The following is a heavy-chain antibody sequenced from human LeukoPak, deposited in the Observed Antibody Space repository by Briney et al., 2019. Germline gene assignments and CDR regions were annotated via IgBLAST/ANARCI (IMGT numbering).Heavy chain of an antibody. CDR2: IRSSGNYI. D-gene: IGHD6-13*01. CDR1: RFTFSSYS. Sequence: GGPLRLSCAASRFTFSSYSMNGVRQAPGKGLEWVSSIRSSGNYIYYADSVKGRFTIPRDNAKNSLYLQMNSLRAEDTAVYYCARDSIQQQLVLEDRGYPYYFEHWGQGTLVTVSS. CDR3: ARDSIQQQLVLEDRGYPYYFEH. V-gene: IGHV3-21*01. J-gene: IGHJ4*02.